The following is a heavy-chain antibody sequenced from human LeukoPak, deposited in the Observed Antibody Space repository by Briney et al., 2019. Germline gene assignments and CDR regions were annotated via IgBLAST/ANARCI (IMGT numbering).Heavy chain of an antibody. V-gene: IGHV1-69*16. J-gene: IGHJ4*02. CDR2: IIPILGIA. Sequence: ASVKLSCKASGGTFSSYTISWVRQAPGQGLEWMGRIIPILGIANYAQKFQGRVTITTDESTSTAYMELSSLRSEDTAVYYCARDEASVNGYYDSSGYSFDYWGQGTLVTVSS. CDR3: ARDEASVNGYYDSSGYSFDY. D-gene: IGHD3-22*01. CDR1: GGTFSSYT.